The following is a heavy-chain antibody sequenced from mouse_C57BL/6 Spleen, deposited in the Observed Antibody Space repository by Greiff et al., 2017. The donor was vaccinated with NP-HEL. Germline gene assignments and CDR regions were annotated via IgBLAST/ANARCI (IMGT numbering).Heavy chain of an antibody. Sequence: QVQLQQSGPELVKPGASVKISCKASGYAFSSSWMNWVKQRPGKGLEWIGRIYPGDGDTNYNGKFKGKATLTADKSSSTAYMQLSSLTSEDSAVYFCARYDYDVPLAMDYWGQGTSVTVSS. CDR2: IYPGDGDT. V-gene: IGHV1-82*01. D-gene: IGHD2-4*01. CDR1: GYAFSSSW. CDR3: ARYDYDVPLAMDY. J-gene: IGHJ4*01.